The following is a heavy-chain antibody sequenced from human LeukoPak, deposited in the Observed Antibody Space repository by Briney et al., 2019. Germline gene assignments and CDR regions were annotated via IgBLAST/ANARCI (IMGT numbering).Heavy chain of an antibody. J-gene: IGHJ4*02. V-gene: IGHV3-21*01. CDR3: ARVWVTYSGSYYTLDY. CDR1: GFTVSSNY. D-gene: IGHD1-26*01. CDR2: ISSSSSYI. Sequence: PGGSLRLSCAASGFTVSSNYMSWVRQAPGKGLEWVSSISSSSSYIYYADSVKGRFTISRDNAKNSLYPQMNSLRAEDTAVYYCARVWVTYSGSYYTLDYWGQGTLVTVSS.